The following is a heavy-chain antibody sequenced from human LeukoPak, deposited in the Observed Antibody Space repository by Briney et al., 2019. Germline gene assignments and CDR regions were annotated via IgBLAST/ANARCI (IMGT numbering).Heavy chain of an antibody. CDR3: ARCSSTNCYYSRWFDP. J-gene: IGHJ5*02. CDR2: ISVYNGNT. Sequence: ASVKVSCKASGYTFNIYGISWVRQAPGQGLEWMGWISVYNGNTNYAQNLQGRVTMTTDTSTSTAFMELKCLRSDDTAVYYCARCSSTNCYYSRWFDPWGQGTLVTVSS. CDR1: GYTFNIYG. V-gene: IGHV1-18*01. D-gene: IGHD2-2*01.